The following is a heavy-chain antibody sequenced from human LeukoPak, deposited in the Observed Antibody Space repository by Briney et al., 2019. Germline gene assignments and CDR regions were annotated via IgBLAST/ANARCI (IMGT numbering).Heavy chain of an antibody. D-gene: IGHD1-26*01. Sequence: GGSLRLSCSAPGFTFSNYAMHWVRQAPGKGLEYVSAISTHGVSTYYADSVKGRLIISRDSSKNTLFFQLSGLRAEDRVVYSGVEGGDNVSYRLDYWGQGTLVTVSS. V-gene: IGHV3-64*05. CDR1: GFTFSNYA. CDR3: VEGGDNVSYRLDY. J-gene: IGHJ4*02. CDR2: ISTHGVST.